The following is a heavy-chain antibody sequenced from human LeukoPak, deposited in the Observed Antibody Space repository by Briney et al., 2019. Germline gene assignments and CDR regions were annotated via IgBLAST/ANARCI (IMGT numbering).Heavy chain of an antibody. CDR2: INHSGST. J-gene: IGHJ4*02. CDR3: ARGMGSGYYGSGSPGY. CDR1: GGSFSGYY. D-gene: IGHD3-10*01. V-gene: IGHV4-34*01. Sequence: SETLSLTCAVYGGSFSGYYWSWIRQPPGKGLEWIGEINHSGSTNYNPSLKSRVTISVDTSKNQFSLKLSSVTAVDTAVYYCARGMGSGYYGSGSPGYWGQGTLVTVSS.